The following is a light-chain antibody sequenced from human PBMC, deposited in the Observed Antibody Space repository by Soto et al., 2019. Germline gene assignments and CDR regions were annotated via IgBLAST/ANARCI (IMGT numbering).Light chain of an antibody. Sequence: QSVLTQPASVSGSPGQSITISCTGTSSDVGGYNYVSWYQQHPGKSPKLVIYDVSNRPSGVSNRFSGSKSGNTASLTISGLQAEDEADYYCSSYTTSSTLVVFGGGTKGTVL. J-gene: IGLJ2*01. CDR1: SSDVGGYNY. CDR2: DVS. V-gene: IGLV2-14*03. CDR3: SSYTTSSTLVV.